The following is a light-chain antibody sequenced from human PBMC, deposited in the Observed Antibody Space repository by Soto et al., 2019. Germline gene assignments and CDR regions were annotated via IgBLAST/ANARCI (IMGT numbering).Light chain of an antibody. CDR3: QSYDNSLNHVV. CDR1: SSNIGSFYD. Sequence: QSVLTQPPSVSGAPGQRVTIPCTGRSSNIGSFYDVHWYQQLPGTFPKLLIYGDNNRPSGVPDRFSGSKSGTAASLAITGLQAEDEADYYCQSYDNSLNHVVFGGGTKLTVL. J-gene: IGLJ2*01. CDR2: GDN. V-gene: IGLV1-40*01.